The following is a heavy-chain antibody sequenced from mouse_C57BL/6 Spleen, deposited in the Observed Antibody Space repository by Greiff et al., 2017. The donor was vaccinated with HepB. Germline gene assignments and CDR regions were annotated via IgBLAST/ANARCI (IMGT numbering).Heavy chain of an antibody. V-gene: IGHV3-1*01. CDR3: ARGELGHWYFDV. D-gene: IGHD4-1*01. CDR1: GYSITSGYD. J-gene: IGHJ1*03. Sequence: VQLQQSGPGMVKPSQSLSLTCTVTGYSITSGYDWHWIRHFPGNKLEWMGYISYSGSTNYNPSLKSRISITHDTSKNHFFLKLNSVTTEDTATYYCARGELGHWYFDVWGTGTTVTVSS. CDR2: ISYSGST.